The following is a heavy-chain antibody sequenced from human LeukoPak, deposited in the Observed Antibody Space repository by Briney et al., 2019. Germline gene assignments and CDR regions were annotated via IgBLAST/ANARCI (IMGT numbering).Heavy chain of an antibody. Sequence: ASVKVSCKASGYTFTSYAMHWVRQAPGQRLEWMGWINAGNGNTKYSQKFQGRVTITRDTSASTAYVELSSLRSEDTAVYYCAREGSMVRGVIHYWGQGTLVTVSS. J-gene: IGHJ4*02. CDR2: INAGNGNT. D-gene: IGHD3-10*01. CDR3: AREGSMVRGVIHY. CDR1: GYTFTSYA. V-gene: IGHV1-3*01.